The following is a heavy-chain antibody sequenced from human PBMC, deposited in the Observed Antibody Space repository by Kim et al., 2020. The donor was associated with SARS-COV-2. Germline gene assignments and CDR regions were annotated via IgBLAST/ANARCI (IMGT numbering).Heavy chain of an antibody. CDR2: ISWNSGSI. V-gene: IGHV3-9*01. Sequence: GGSLRLSCAASGFTFGDYAMHWVRQAPGKGLEWVSGISWNSGSIGYADSVKGRFTISRDNAKNSLYLQMNSLRAEDTALYYCAKSTGSYPPKCEFDYWGQGTLVTVSS. D-gene: IGHD1-26*01. CDR3: AKSTGSYPPKCEFDY. J-gene: IGHJ4*02. CDR1: GFTFGDYA.